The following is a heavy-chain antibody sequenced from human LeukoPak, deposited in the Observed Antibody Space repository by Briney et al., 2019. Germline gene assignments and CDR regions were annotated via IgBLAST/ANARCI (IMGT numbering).Heavy chain of an antibody. CDR3: ARGDYSSSWYEYNWFDP. CDR2: IYHSGNT. Sequence: SETLSLTCTVSGYSISSGYYWGWIRQPPGKGLEWIGIIYHSGNTYYSPSLKSRVTISVDTSKNQFSLKLSSVTAADTAVYYCARGDYSSSWYEYNWFDPWGQGTLVTVSS. CDR1: GYSISSGYY. J-gene: IGHJ5*02. V-gene: IGHV4-38-2*02. D-gene: IGHD6-13*01.